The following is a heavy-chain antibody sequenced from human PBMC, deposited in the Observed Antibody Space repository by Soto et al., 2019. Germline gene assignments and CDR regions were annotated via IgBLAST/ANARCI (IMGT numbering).Heavy chain of an antibody. Sequence: EVQLVESGGGLVKPGGSLRLSCAASGFTFSSYSMNWVRQAPGKGLEWVSSISSSSSYIYYADSVKGRFTISRDNAKNSLYLPTNSPRAEDTAVYYCARRIAVAGNLDYWGQGTLVTVSS. CDR2: ISSSSSYI. CDR3: ARRIAVAGNLDY. J-gene: IGHJ4*02. CDR1: GFTFSSYS. D-gene: IGHD6-19*01. V-gene: IGHV3-21*01.